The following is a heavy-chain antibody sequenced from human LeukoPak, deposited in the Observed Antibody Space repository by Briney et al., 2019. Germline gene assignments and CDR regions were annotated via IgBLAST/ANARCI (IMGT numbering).Heavy chain of an antibody. CDR3: ARGVGATFVFI. CDR1: GFTFSDYN. V-gene: IGHV3-21*01. CDR2: ITSGTTYI. D-gene: IGHD1-26*01. Sequence: GGSLRLSCAASGFTFSDYNMNWVRQSPEKGLEWVSSITSGTTYIYYADSVRGRFTLSRDNAKNSLYLQMNSLRAEDTAVYYCARGVGATFVFIWGQGTMVTVSS. J-gene: IGHJ3*02.